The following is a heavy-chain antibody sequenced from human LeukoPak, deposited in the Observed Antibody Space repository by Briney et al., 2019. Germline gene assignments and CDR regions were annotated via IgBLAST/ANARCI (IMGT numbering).Heavy chain of an antibody. V-gene: IGHV1-8*02. D-gene: IGHD3-10*02. CDR2: MNPNSGNT. CDR1: GYTFINYY. J-gene: IGHJ5*02. Sequence: ASVKVPCKASGYTFINYYMHWVRQATGQGLEWMGWMNPNSGNTGYAQKFQGRVTMTRNTSISTAYMELSSLRSEDTAVYYCARGSYFRGVLFDPWGQGTLVTLSS. CDR3: ARGSYFRGVLFDP.